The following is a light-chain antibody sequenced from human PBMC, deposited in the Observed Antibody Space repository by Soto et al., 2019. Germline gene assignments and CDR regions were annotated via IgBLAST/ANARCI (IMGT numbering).Light chain of an antibody. CDR2: DAS. CDR3: QQLERYPST. J-gene: IGKJ4*01. Sequence: DIQMTQSPSTLSASVGDRVTITCRARQTISIWLAWYQQKPGKAPKLLIYDASILESGVPSRFSGSGSGTEFTLTISSLQPDDFATYYCQQLERYPSTFGGGTKVDIK. V-gene: IGKV1-5*01. CDR1: QTISIW.